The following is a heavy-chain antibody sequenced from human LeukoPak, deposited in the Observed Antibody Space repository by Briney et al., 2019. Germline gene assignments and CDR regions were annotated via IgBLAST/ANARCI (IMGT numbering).Heavy chain of an antibody. V-gene: IGHV4-34*01. J-gene: IGHJ4*02. CDR2: INHSGST. CDR1: GGSFSGYY. D-gene: IGHD5-12*01. CDR3: ARVSGYDWESFYDY. Sequence: PSETLSLTCAVYGGSFSGYYWTWIRQPPGKGLEWIGEINHSGSTNYNPSLKSRVTISVDKSKNQFSLKLRSVTAADTAVYYCARVSGYDWESFYDYWGQGTLVTVSS.